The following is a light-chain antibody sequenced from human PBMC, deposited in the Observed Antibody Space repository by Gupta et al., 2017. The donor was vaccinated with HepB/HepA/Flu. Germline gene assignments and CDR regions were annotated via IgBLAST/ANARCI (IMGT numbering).Light chain of an antibody. CDR1: PSVSRSY. CDR2: GTS. V-gene: IGKV3-20*01. J-gene: IGKJ1*01. Sequence: EIVLTQSPGTLSLSPGERATLSCRASPSVSRSYLAWYQQKFGQAPRLLIYGTSSRDTGITDRFSGSGSGTDFTLTIGRLEPEDYAVYYCQQYGTSPTWTFGQGTRVEI. CDR3: QQYGTSPTWT.